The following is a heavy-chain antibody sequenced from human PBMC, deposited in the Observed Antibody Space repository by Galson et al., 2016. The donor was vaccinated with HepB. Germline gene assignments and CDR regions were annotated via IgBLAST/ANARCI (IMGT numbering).Heavy chain of an antibody. CDR1: GFTFSIYS. CDR2: MSSNSIFT. J-gene: IGHJ6*03. Sequence: SLRLSCAASGFTFSIYSIHWVRQAPGKGLEWIAYMSSNSIFTNYPDSVKGRFTISRDNAENSLYLQMNSLRAEDTAVYYCARVPGPYFYYMDVWGKGTTVTVSS. CDR3: ARVPGPYFYYMDV. V-gene: IGHV3-48*01.